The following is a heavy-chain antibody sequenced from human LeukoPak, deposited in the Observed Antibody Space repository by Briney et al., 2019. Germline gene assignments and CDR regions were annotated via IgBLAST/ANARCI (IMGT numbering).Heavy chain of an antibody. J-gene: IGHJ4*02. CDR3: ARDGGQLQPISDY. CDR1: GVSISGSSYY. D-gene: IGHD2-2*01. Sequence: SETLSLTCYVSGVSISGSSYYWGWIRQPPGKGLEWIGEINHSGSTNYNPSLKSRVTISVDTSKNQFSLKLSSVTAADTAVYYCARDGGQLQPISDYWGQGTLVTVSS. V-gene: IGHV4-39*07. CDR2: INHSGST.